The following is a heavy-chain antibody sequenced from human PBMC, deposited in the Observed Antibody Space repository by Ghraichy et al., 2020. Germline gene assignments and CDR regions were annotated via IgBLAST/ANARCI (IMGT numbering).Heavy chain of an antibody. CDR1: GFTFDSHP. D-gene: IGHD6-19*01. Sequence: GGSLRLSCAASGFTFDSHPMSWARQAQGKGLEWVLAIAPSGVGTYYADSVKGRFTISSDESKSMLYLQMNSLRAEDTALYYCARLSASGGWYNPNWGQGPLVPVSS. CDR3: ARLSASGGWYNPN. CDR2: IAPSGVGT. V-gene: IGHV3-23*01. J-gene: IGHJ4*02.